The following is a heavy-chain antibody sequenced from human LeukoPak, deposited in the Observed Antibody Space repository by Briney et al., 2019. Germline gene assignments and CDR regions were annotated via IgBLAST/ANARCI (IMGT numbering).Heavy chain of an antibody. CDR3: ARPNPYYDFWSGPFDY. V-gene: IGHV4-39*01. D-gene: IGHD3-3*01. Sequence: SETLSLTCTVSGGSISSGSYYWGWIRQPPGKGLGWIGSIYYSGSTYYNPSLKSRVTISVDTSKNQFSLKLSSVTAADTAVYYCARPNPYYDFWSGPFDYWGQGTLVTVSS. CDR1: GGSISSGSYY. J-gene: IGHJ4*02. CDR2: IYYSGST.